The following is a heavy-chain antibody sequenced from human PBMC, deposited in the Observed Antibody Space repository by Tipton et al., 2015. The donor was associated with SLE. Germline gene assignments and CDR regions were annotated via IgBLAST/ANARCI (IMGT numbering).Heavy chain of an antibody. V-gene: IGHV4-59*08. D-gene: IGHD3-22*01. J-gene: IGHJ4*02. CDR3: ARHAHDRGGYHLTIFRY. Sequence: LRLSCTVSGGSISSYYWNWIRQPAAKGLEWIGSVSQSGGTYYNPSLESRVNPSLKSRVTISVDTSRNQLSLMLSSVTATDTAVYYCARHAHDRGGYHLTIFRYWGQGTLVTVSS. CDR1: GGSISSYY. CDR2: VSQSGGT.